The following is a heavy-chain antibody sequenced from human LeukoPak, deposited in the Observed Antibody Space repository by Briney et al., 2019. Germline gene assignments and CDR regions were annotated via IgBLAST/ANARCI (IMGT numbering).Heavy chain of an antibody. D-gene: IGHD2/OR15-2a*01. CDR3: AKDRWRSPVSSSYM. J-gene: IGHJ3*02. Sequence: GGSLRLSCAASGFTFSSYAMSWVRQAPGKGLEWVSGISGSGGGTYYADSVKGRFTISRDNSKNTLYLQMNSLRADDTAVYYCAKDRWRSPVSSSYMWGQGTMVTVSS. CDR2: ISGSGGGT. CDR1: GFTFSSYA. V-gene: IGHV3-23*01.